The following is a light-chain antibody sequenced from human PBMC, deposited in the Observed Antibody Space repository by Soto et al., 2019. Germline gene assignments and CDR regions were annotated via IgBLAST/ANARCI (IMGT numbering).Light chain of an antibody. Sequence: DIVLTQSPGTLSLSPGERATLSCTASHSLSSKSLVWYQQKSGQTPRVLIYDASSRATGIPDRFSGSGSGTDFTLTISRLEPEDSAVYFCQKYDTSPTFGQGTKVEIK. CDR2: DAS. J-gene: IGKJ1*01. CDR3: QKYDTSPT. CDR1: HSLSSKS. V-gene: IGKV3-20*01.